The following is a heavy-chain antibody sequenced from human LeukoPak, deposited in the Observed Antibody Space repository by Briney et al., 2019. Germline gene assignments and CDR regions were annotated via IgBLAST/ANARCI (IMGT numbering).Heavy chain of an antibody. J-gene: IGHJ4*02. CDR3: ARGRGWNYGWIRGPSFDY. Sequence: ASETLSLTCAVYGGSFSGYYWSWIRQPPGKGLEWIGEINHSGSTNYNPSLKSRVTISVDTSKNQFSLKLSSVTAADTAVYYCARGRGWNYGWIRGPSFDYWGQGTLVTVSS. D-gene: IGHD1-7*01. CDR2: INHSGST. V-gene: IGHV4-34*01. CDR1: GGSFSGYY.